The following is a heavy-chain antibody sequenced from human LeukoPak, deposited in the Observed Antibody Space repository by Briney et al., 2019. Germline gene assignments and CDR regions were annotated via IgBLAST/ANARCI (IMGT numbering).Heavy chain of an antibody. CDR3: ARVQHLERLRWFDP. D-gene: IGHD1-1*01. CDR2: INPNSGGT. CDR1: GYTFTGYY. J-gene: IGHJ5*02. V-gene: IGHV1-2*02. Sequence: ASVKVSCKASGYTFTGYYMHWVRQAPGQGLEWMGWINPNSGGTNYAQKFQGRVTMTRDTSIGTAYMELSRLRSDDTAVYYCARVQHLERLRWFDPWGQGTLVTVSS.